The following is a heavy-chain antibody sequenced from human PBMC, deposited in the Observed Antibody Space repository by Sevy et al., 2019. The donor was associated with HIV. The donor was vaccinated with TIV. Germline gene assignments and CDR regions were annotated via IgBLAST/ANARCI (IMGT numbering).Heavy chain of an antibody. CDR3: TRSCVEQLDVGTPHYYYYYMDV. V-gene: IGHV3-49*04. D-gene: IGHD6-6*01. CDR1: GFTFGDYA. J-gene: IGHJ6*03. CDR2: IRSKAYGGTT. Sequence: GGSLRLSCTASGFTFGDYAMSWVRQAPGKGLEWVGFIRSKAYGGTTEYAASVKGRFTISRDDSKSIAYLQMNSLKTEDTAVYYCTRSCVEQLDVGTPHYYYYYMDVWGKGTTVTVSS.